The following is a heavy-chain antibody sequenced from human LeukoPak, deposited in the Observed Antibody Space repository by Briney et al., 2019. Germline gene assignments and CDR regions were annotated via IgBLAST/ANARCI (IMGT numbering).Heavy chain of an antibody. CDR3: AKDFLLRDAFDI. Sequence: GGSLRLSCAASGFTFSSYAVSWVRQAPGKGLEWVSAISGSGGSTYYADSVKGRFTISRDNSKNTLYLQMNSLRAEDTAVYYCAKDFLLRDAFDIWGQGTMVTVSS. V-gene: IGHV3-23*01. CDR2: ISGSGGST. CDR1: GFTFSSYA. D-gene: IGHD2-15*01. J-gene: IGHJ3*02.